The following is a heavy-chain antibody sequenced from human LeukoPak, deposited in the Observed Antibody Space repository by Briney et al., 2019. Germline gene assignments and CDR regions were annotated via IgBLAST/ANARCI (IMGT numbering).Heavy chain of an antibody. J-gene: IGHJ4*02. CDR3: ATASPWAMVSSHY. D-gene: IGHD5-18*01. CDR1: GFTFSSYA. Sequence: GGSLRLSCAASGFTFSSYAMSWVRQAPGKGLEWVSAISGSGGSTYYADSVKGRFTISRDNSKNPLYLQMNSLRAQDKAQYYPATASPWAMVSSHYWRQGPVVRVPS. CDR2: ISGSGGST. V-gene: IGHV3-23*01.